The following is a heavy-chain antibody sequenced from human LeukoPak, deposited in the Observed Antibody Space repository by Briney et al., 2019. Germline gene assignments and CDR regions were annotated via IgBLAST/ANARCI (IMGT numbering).Heavy chain of an antibody. CDR2: INHSGST. Sequence: SETLSLTCAVYGGSFSGYYWSWIRQPPGKGLEWIGEINHSGSTNYNPSLKSRVTISVDTSKNQFSLKLSSVTAADTAVYYCARASAAGDAYFDYWGQGTLVTVSS. CDR3: ARASAAGDAYFDY. D-gene: IGHD6-13*01. CDR1: GGSFSGYY. J-gene: IGHJ4*02. V-gene: IGHV4-34*01.